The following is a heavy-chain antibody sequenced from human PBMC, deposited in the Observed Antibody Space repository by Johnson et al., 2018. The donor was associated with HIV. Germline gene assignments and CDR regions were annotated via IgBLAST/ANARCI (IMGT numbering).Heavy chain of an antibody. J-gene: IGHJ3*02. V-gene: IGHV3-30*02. Sequence: QMQLVESGGGVVQPGGSLRLSCAASGFTFSSYGMHWVRQAPGKGLEWVAFIRYDGSNKYYADSVKGRFTISRDNSKNTLYVQMNSLRAEDTAVYYCAGGVAVAFDIWGQGTMVTVSS. CDR2: IRYDGSNK. CDR3: AGGVAVAFDI. CDR1: GFTFSSYG. D-gene: IGHD6-19*01.